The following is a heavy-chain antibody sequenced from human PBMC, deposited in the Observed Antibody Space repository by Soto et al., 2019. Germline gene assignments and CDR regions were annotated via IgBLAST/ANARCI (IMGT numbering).Heavy chain of an antibody. CDR1: GGSISRSSYH. CDR3: ARSGSTGSIDY. V-gene: IGHV4-39*01. CDR2: IYYSGST. J-gene: IGHJ4*02. D-gene: IGHD3-3*01. Sequence: SETLSLTCTVSGGSISRSSYHWGWIRQPPGEGLEWIASIYYSGSTYYNPSLKSRVTIFVDSSKSQFSLKLSSVTAADTAVYYCARSGSTGSIDYWGQGTLVTVSS.